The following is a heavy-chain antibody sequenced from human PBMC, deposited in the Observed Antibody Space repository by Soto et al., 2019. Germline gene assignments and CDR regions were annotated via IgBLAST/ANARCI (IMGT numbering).Heavy chain of an antibody. CDR1: GFTFSSYA. V-gene: IGHV3-23*01. CDR2: IRGSGDRT. CDR3: AKGYCSGGDCYRALLDY. J-gene: IGHJ4*02. Sequence: GSLRLSCAASGFTFSSYAMSWVRQAPWKGLEWVSAIRGSGDRTYYADSVKGRFTISRDNSKNTVNLQMNSLRAEDTAVYYCAKGYCSGGDCYRALLDYWGQGT. D-gene: IGHD2-15*01.